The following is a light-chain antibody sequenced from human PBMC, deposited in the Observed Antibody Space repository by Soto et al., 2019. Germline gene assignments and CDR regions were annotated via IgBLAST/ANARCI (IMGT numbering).Light chain of an antibody. V-gene: IGLV2-14*01. CDR3: CSYTGRGNYV. J-gene: IGLJ1*01. Sequence: QSALTQPASVSGSPGQSITISCTGTSSDIGDYNYVSWYQQHPDTAPKVMIYDVNNRPSGISNRFSGSKFGNTASLTIYGLQAEDEADYYCCSYTGRGNYVFGTGTQLTVL. CDR1: SSDIGDYNY. CDR2: DVN.